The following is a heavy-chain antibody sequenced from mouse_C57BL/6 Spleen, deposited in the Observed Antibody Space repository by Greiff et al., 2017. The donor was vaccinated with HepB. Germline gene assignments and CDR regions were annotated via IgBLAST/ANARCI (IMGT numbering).Heavy chain of an antibody. CDR1: GYTFTSYW. Sequence: QVQLQQPGAELVRPGSSVKLSCKASGYTFTSYWMDWVKQRPGQGLEWIGNIYPSDSETHYNQKFKDKATLTVDKSSSTAYMQLSSLTSEDSAVYYCAQDGVTGHWYFDVWGTGTTVTVSS. D-gene: IGHD2-1*01. V-gene: IGHV1-61*01. CDR2: IYPSDSET. J-gene: IGHJ1*03. CDR3: AQDGVTGHWYFDV.